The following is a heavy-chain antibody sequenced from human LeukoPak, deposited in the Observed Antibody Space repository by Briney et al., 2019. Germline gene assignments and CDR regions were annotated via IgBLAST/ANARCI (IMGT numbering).Heavy chain of an antibody. CDR1: GGSIRSSYYY. D-gene: IGHD7-27*01. J-gene: IGHJ4*02. V-gene: IGHV4-39*01. Sequence: SETLSLTCTVSGGSIRSSYYYWGWIRQPPGKGLEWIGSIYDSGSTYYNPSLKSRVTISVDTSKNQFSLKLNSVTAADTAVYYCARGSPTGDIGYWGQGTLVTVSS. CDR3: ARGSPTGDIGY. CDR2: IYDSGST.